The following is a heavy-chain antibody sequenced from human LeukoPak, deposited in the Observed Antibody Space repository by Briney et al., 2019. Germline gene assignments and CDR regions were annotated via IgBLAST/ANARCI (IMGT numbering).Heavy chain of an antibody. CDR2: IYYSGST. Sequence: SETLSLTCTVSGGSISSSSYYWGWTRQPPGKGLEWIGSIYYSGSTYYNPSLKSRVTISVDTSKNQFSLKLSSVTAADTAVYYCARVNKYYFDYWGQGTLVTVSS. V-gene: IGHV4-39*07. CDR3: ARVNKYYFDY. CDR1: GGSISSSSYY. J-gene: IGHJ4*02. D-gene: IGHD1/OR15-1a*01.